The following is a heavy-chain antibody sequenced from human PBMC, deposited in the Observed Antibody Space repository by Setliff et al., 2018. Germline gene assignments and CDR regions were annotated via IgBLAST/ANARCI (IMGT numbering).Heavy chain of an antibody. V-gene: IGHV4-59*08. CDR2: VGYNGNT. CDR1: GGSINNYH. J-gene: IGHJ4*02. Sequence: SETLSLTCTVSGGSINNYHWNWIRQPPGKGLEWIGYVGYNGNTHYNPSLKSRVTISVDTSKNQFSLKLSSVTAADTAVYYCASYRQDVNYWGQGTLVTVSS. D-gene: IGHD4-4*01. CDR3: ASYRQDVNY.